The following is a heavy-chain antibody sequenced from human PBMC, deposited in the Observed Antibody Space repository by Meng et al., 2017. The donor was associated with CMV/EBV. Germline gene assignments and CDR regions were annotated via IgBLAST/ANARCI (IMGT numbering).Heavy chain of an antibody. CDR2: INPNSGGT. CDR1: GYTFTGYY. D-gene: IGHD6-13*01. CDR3: ARFMSSSWDHYFDY. Sequence: QVTLVQSGAEVKKPGGSVKVSCKDSGYTFTGYYMHWVRQAPGQGLEWMGWINPNSGGTNYAQKFQGRVTMTRDTSISTAYMELSRLRSDDTAVYYCARFMSSSWDHYFDYWGQGTLVTVSS. J-gene: IGHJ4*02. V-gene: IGHV1-2*02.